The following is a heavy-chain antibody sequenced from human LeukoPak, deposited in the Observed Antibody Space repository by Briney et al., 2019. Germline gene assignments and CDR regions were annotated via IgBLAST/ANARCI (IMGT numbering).Heavy chain of an antibody. D-gene: IGHD3-10*01. CDR2: IYHSGST. V-gene: IGHV4-38-2*02. J-gene: IGHJ4*02. Sequence: SETLSLTCAVSGYSISSGYYWGWIRQPPGKGLEWIGNIYHSGSTSYNPSLKSRVTISVDTPKNQFSLKLSSVTAADTAVYYCARDLPLYYYGSGSPFDYWGQGTLVTVSS. CDR3: ARDLPLYYYGSGSPFDY. CDR1: GYSISSGYY.